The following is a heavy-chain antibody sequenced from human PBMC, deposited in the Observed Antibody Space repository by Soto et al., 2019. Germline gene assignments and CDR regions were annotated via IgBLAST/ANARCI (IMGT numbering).Heavy chain of an antibody. V-gene: IGHV3-7*03. CDR1: GFTFSSYW. CDR2: IKQDGSEK. J-gene: IGHJ6*02. Sequence: EVQLVESGGGLVQPGGSLRLSCAASGFTFSSYWMSWVRQAPGKGLEWVANIKQDGSEKYYVDSVKGRFTISRDNAKNSLYLQMNSLRAEDTAVYYCARSLYGYFDWLLPGYYYYGMDVWGQGTTVTVSS. CDR3: ARSLYGYFDWLLPGYYYYGMDV. D-gene: IGHD3-9*01.